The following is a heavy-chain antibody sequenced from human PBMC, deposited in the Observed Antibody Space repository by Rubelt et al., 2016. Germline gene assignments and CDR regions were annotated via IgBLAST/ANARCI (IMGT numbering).Heavy chain of an antibody. Sequence: QVQLQQGGAGLLKPSETLSLTCAVYGGSFSGYYWSWIRQPPGQGLEWIGEINNSGSTNYNPSLKSRVTISVDTSKNQFSLKLSSVTAADTAVYYCARLDVEGYFDYWGQGTLVTVSS. CDR1: GGSFSGYY. V-gene: IGHV4-34*01. J-gene: IGHJ4*02. CDR2: INNSGST. CDR3: ARLDVEGYFDY. D-gene: IGHD2-15*01.